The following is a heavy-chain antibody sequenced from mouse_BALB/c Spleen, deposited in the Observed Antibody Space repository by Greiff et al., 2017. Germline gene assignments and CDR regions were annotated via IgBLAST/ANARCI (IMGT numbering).Heavy chain of an antibody. CDR3: ARARDYGRHYAMDY. J-gene: IGHJ4*01. D-gene: IGHD1-1*01. CDR1: GFTFSDYY. V-gene: IGHV5-4*02. Sequence: EVHLVESGGGLVKPGGSLKLSCAASGFTFSDYYMYWVRQTPEKRLEWVATISDGGSYTYYPDSVKGRFTISRDNAKNNLYLQMSSLKSEDTAMYYYARARDYGRHYAMDYWGQGTSVTVSS. CDR2: ISDGGSYT.